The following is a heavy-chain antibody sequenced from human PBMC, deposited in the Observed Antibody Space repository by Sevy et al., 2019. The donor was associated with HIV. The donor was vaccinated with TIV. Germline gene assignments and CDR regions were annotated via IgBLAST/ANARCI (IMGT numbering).Heavy chain of an antibody. Sequence: GGSLRLSCAASGFTFSNYWMSWVRQAPGKGLEWVANIKKDGSEKYYVDSVKGRFTISRDNAKKSLYLQMNSLRAEDTALYYCARDCNSYTCLWDLDVWGQGTTVTVSS. CDR3: ARDCNSYTCLWDLDV. J-gene: IGHJ6*02. CDR2: IKKDGSEK. V-gene: IGHV3-7*03. D-gene: IGHD3-16*02. CDR1: GFTFSNYW.